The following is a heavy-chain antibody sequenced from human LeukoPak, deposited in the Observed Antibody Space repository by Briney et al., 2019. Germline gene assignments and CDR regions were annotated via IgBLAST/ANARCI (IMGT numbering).Heavy chain of an antibody. V-gene: IGHV3-53*01. CDR2: MYSGGST. CDR3: ARDHVSSGWYVGFDY. Sequence: PGGSLRLSCAASGFAVNNNYVSWVRQAPGKGLEWLSVMYSGGSTYYADSVKGRFTISRDNSKNALFLQKNSLRVEDTAVYYCARDHVSSGWYVGFDYWGQGTLVTVSS. J-gene: IGHJ4*02. CDR1: GFAVNNNY. D-gene: IGHD6-19*01.